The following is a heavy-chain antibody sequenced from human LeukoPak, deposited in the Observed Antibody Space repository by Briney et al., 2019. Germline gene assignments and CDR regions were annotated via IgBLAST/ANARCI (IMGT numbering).Heavy chain of an antibody. CDR2: IWYDGSNQ. V-gene: IGHV3-33*01. D-gene: IGHD6-13*01. CDR1: GFTFSSYG. CDR3: ASSMSAADY. J-gene: IGHJ4*02. Sequence: GRSLRLSCGASGFTFSSYGMQWVRQAPGKGLEWVAVIWYDGSNQYYADSVKGRFTVSRDNSKNTLYLQMNSLRAEDTAVYYCASSMSAADYWGQGTLVTVSS.